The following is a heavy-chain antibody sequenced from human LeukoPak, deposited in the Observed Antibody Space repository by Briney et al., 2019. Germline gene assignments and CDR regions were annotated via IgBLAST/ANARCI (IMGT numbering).Heavy chain of an antibody. J-gene: IGHJ4*02. CDR1: GGSISSYY. CDR3: ARGVAVAGTPFDY. Sequence: SETLSLTCTVSGGSISSYYWSWIRQPPGKGLEWIGYIYYSGSTNYNPSLKSRVTISVDTSKNQLSLKLSSVTAADTAVYYCARGVAVAGTPFDYWGQGTLVTVSS. CDR2: IYYSGST. D-gene: IGHD6-19*01. V-gene: IGHV4-59*01.